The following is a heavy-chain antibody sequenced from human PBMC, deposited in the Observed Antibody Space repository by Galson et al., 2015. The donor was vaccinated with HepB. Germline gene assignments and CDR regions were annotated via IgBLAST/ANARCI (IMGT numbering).Heavy chain of an antibody. CDR3: ARKDIVATTWLH. CDR2: IKQDGSEK. J-gene: IGHJ4*02. D-gene: IGHD5-12*01. Sequence: SLRLSCAASGFTFSSYWMSWVRQAPGKGLEWVANIKQDGSEKYYVDSVKGRFTISRDNAENSLYLQMNSLRAEDTAVYYCARKDIVATTWLHWGQGTLVTVSS. V-gene: IGHV3-7*01. CDR1: GFTFSSYW.